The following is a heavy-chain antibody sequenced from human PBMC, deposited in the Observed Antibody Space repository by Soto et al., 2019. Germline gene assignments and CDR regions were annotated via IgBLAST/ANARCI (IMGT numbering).Heavy chain of an antibody. CDR1: GFTFSSHG. CDR2: ISYDGSNK. J-gene: IGHJ6*02. CDR3: AKSLVGRYAAYYYYGMDV. Sequence: QVQLVESGGGVVQPGRSLRLSCAASGFTFSSHGMHWVRQAPGKGLEWVAVISYDGSNKYYADSVKGRFTISRDNSKNTLYLQMNSLRAEDTAVYYCAKSLVGRYAAYYYYGMDVWGPGTTVTVSS. V-gene: IGHV3-30*18. D-gene: IGHD1-26*01.